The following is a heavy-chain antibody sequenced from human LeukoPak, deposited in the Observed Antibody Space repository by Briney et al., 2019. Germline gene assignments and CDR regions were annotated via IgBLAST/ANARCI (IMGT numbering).Heavy chain of an antibody. CDR1: GGSIFTYY. V-gene: IGHV4-4*07. CDR3: ARIFDRDV. Sequence: SETLSLTCSISGGSIFTYYWSWVRQPAGKGLEWIGRIHTGGRTNYSPSLKSRVTMSLDTSKNQFSLKLASVTAADTAVYYCARIFDRDVWGQGTLVNVSS. D-gene: IGHD3-22*01. J-gene: IGHJ3*01. CDR2: IHTGGRT.